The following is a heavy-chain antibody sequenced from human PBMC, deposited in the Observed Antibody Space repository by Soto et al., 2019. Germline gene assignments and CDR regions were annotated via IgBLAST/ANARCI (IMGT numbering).Heavy chain of an antibody. CDR2: ISAHNGNT. V-gene: IGHV1-18*01. J-gene: IGHJ4*02. Sequence: QVHLVQSGAEVKKPGASVKVSCKASGYTFTSYGITWVRQAPGQGLEWMGWISAHNGNTDYAQKLQGRVIVTRDTSTSTAYMELRSLRPDDTAVYYCARVRDGDYWGQGALVTVSS. CDR1: GYTFTSYG. D-gene: IGHD6-6*01. CDR3: ARVRDGDY.